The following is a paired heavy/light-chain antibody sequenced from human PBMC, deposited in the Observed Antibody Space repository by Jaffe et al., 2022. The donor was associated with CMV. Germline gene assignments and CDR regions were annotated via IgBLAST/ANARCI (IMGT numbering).Light chain of an antibody. CDR2: KAS. V-gene: IGKV1-5*03. J-gene: IGKJ1*01. Sequence: DIQMTQSPSTLSASVGDRVTITCRASQSISSWLAWYQQKPGKAPNLLIYKASSLESGVPSRFSGSGSGTEFTLTISSLQPDDFATYYCQQYNSLWTFGQGTKVEIK. CDR3: QQYNSLWT. CDR1: QSISSW.
Heavy chain of an antibody. J-gene: IGHJ3*02. V-gene: IGHV3-48*03. CDR1: GFTFSSYE. CDR2: ISSSGGTT. D-gene: IGHD1-26*01. CDR3: ARYSGSNYAYHAFDI. Sequence: EVQLVESGGGLVQPGGSLRLSCAASGFTFSSYEMNWVRQAPGKGLEWVSYISSSGGTTHYADYVKGRFTISRDNARNSLYLQMNSLRAEDTAVYYCARYSGSNYAYHAFDIWGQGTMVTVSS.